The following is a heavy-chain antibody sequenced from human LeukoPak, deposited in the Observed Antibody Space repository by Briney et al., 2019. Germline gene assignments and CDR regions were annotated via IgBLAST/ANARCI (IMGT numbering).Heavy chain of an antibody. CDR2: IYWDDDK. V-gene: IGHV2-5*02. D-gene: IGHD5-18*01. CDR3: AHRDIKDSYGHYYFDY. CDR1: GFSLNTSGVG. Sequence: SGPTLVNPTQTLTLTCTFSGFSLNTSGVGVGWIRQPPGKALEWLALIYWDDDKRYSPSLKSRLTITKDTSKNQVVLTMTNMDPVDTATYYCAHRDIKDSYGHYYFDYWGQGTLVTVSS. J-gene: IGHJ4*02.